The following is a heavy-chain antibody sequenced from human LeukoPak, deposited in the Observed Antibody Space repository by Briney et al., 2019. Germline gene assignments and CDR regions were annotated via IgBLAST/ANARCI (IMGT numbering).Heavy chain of an antibody. Sequence: GGSLRLSCAASGFTFSSYGMHWVRQAPGKGLEWVAFIRYDGNIKYYADSVKGRFTISRDNAKNSLYLQMNSLRAEDTAVYYCARSPSGIAGYYFDYWGQGTLVTVSS. J-gene: IGHJ4*02. D-gene: IGHD6-13*01. V-gene: IGHV3-33*08. CDR2: IRYDGNIK. CDR1: GFTFSSYG. CDR3: ARSPSGIAGYYFDY.